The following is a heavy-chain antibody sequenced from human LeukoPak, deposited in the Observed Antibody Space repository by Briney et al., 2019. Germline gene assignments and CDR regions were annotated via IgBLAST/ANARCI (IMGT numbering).Heavy chain of an antibody. V-gene: IGHV4-4*07. D-gene: IGHD3-3*01. CDR2: IYTSGST. CDR3: ARAYAFPSFDY. J-gene: IGHJ4*02. Sequence: SETLSLTCTVSGGSISSYYWSWIRQPAGRGLEWIGRIYTSGSTNYNPSLKSRVTMSVDTSKNQFSLRLGSVTAADTAVYYCARAYAFPSFDYWGQGTLVTVSS. CDR1: GGSISSYY.